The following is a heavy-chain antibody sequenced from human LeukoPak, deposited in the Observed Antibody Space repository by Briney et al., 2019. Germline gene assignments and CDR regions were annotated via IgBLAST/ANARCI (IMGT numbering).Heavy chain of an antibody. Sequence: GGSLSLSCAASGFTFTTYAMSWVRQAPGKGLEWVANIKQDGSEEYYVDSVKGRFTISRDNTKNSLYLQMNSLRAEDTAVYYCARDVTPFIWGQGTLVTVSS. J-gene: IGHJ4*02. D-gene: IGHD2-15*01. CDR2: IKQDGSEE. CDR3: ARDVTPFI. CDR1: GFTFTTYA. V-gene: IGHV3-7*03.